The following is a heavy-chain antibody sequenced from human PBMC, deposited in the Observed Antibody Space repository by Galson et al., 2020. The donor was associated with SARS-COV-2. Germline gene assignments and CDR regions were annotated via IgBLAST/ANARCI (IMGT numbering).Heavy chain of an antibody. Sequence: GGSLRLSCAASGFTFSSYGMHWVRQAPGKGLEWVALIWYDGRNTYYADSVKGRFTISRDNSKNTLFLQMKSLRVEDTAVYYCAKDRYYGSGTYSIRDYYYGMDVWGQGTTVTVSS. V-gene: IGHV3-33*06. J-gene: IGHJ6*02. CDR2: IWYDGRNT. CDR3: AKDRYYGSGTYSIRDYYYGMDV. CDR1: GFTFSSYG. D-gene: IGHD3-10*01.